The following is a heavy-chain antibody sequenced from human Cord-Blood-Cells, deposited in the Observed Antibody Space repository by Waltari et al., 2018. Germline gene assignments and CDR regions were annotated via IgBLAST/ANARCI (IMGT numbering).Heavy chain of an antibody. J-gene: IGHJ4*02. CDR3: AKSKEYFDY. Sequence: QVQLVESGGGVVQPGRSLRLSCAAPGFTFRSYGMLWVRQAPGKGLEWVAVISYDGSNKYYADSVKGRFTISRDNSKNTLYLQMNSLRAEDTAVYYCAKSKEYFDYWGQGTLVTVSS. CDR2: ISYDGSNK. CDR1: GFTFRSYG. V-gene: IGHV3-30*18.